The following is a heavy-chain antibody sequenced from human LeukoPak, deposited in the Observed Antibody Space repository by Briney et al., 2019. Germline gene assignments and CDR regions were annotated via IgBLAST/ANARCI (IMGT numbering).Heavy chain of an antibody. J-gene: IGHJ2*01. CDR3: ATDGGLYDYRSGRARDYLDL. Sequence: GGSLRLSCAASGFTLNSNYMGWGRQAPGKGLEWVSLTYSDGSIYYTDLVKGRFTIYKDKRKNTLYLQMNSLRTEDTAVYYSATDGGLYDYRSGRARDYLDLWGRGTLVTVSS. D-gene: IGHD3-10*01. CDR1: GFTLNSNY. V-gene: IGHV3-53*01. CDR2: TYSDGSI.